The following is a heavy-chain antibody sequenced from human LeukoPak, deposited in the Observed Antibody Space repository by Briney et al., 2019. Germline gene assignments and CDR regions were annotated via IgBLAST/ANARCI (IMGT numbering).Heavy chain of an antibody. Sequence: ASVKVSCKASGYTFTGYYMHWVRQAPGQGLEWMGRINPNSGGTNYAQKFQGRVTMTRLRSDDTAVYYCARVGYYESSGYYEYWGQGTLVTVSS. CDR1: GYTFTGYY. D-gene: IGHD3-22*01. CDR3: Y. J-gene: IGHJ4*02. CDR2: INPNSGGT. V-gene: IGHV1-2*05.